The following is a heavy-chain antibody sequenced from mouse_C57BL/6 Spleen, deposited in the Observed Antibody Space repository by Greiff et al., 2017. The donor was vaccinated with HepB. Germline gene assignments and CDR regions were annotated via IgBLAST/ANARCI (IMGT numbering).Heavy chain of an antibody. Sequence: VHVKQSGPELVKPGASVKMSCKASGYTFTDYNMHWVKQGHGKSLEWIGYINPNNGGTSYNQKFKGKGTLTVNKSSSTAYMELRSLTSEDSAVYYGARDGYYAMDYWGQGTSVTVSS. J-gene: IGHJ4*01. V-gene: IGHV1-22*01. CDR2: INPNNGGT. CDR1: GYTFTDYN. CDR3: ARDGYYAMDY. D-gene: IGHD2-3*01.